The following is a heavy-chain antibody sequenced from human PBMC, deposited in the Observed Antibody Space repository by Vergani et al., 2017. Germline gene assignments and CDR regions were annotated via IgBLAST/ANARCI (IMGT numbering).Heavy chain of an antibody. CDR3: ARVRDGYNPNWFDP. D-gene: IGHD5-24*01. Sequence: QLQLQESGPGLVKPSETLSLTCTVSGGSISSSSYYWGWIRQPPGKGLEWIGSIYYSGSTYYNPSLKSRVTISVDTSKNQFSLKLSSVTAADTAVYYCARVRDGYNPNWFDPWGQGTLVTVSS. V-gene: IGHV4-39*07. CDR2: IYYSGST. CDR1: GGSISSSSYY. J-gene: IGHJ5*02.